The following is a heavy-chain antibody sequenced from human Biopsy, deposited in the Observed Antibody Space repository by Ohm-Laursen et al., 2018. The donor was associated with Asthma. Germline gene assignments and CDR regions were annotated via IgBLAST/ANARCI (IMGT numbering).Heavy chain of an antibody. J-gene: IGHJ4*02. D-gene: IGHD3-22*01. CDR2: IHHSGTS. V-gene: IGHV4-31*03. Sequence: SETLSLTCSVSGGSINIGDEYWSWIRQHPGKGLEWIGYIHHSGTSYFNPSLKSRVSFSRDTSKNQFSLRLSSVTAADTAMYYCARIPRRSGSYFVDYWGQGTLVTVSS. CDR1: GGSINIGDEY. CDR3: ARIPRRSGSYFVDY.